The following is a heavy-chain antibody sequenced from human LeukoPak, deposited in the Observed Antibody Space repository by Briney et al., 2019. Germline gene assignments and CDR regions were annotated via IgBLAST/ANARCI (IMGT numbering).Heavy chain of an antibody. D-gene: IGHD3-22*01. J-gene: IGHJ4*02. CDR3: ARSVHDTSGYAY. CDR2: MYSGGAA. Sequence: GGSLRLSCAASGFTVSSSYMSWVRQAPGKGLEWVSVMYSGGAAYYANSVKGRFTVSRDYSKNTLNLQMNNLGTEDTAVYFCARSVHDTSGYAYWGQGTLVTVSS. V-gene: IGHV3-66*02. CDR1: GFTVSSSY.